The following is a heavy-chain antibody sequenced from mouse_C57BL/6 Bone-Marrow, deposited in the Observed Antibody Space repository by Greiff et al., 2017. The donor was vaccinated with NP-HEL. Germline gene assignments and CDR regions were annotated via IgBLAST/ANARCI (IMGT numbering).Heavy chain of an antibody. V-gene: IGHV5-4*01. D-gene: IGHD4-1*01. Sequence: EVQLVESGGGLVQPGGSLKLSCAASGFTFSSYSMSWVRQIPEKRLEWVATISDGGSCTYYPDNVKGRFTISRDNAKNNLYLQMSNLKSEDTAMYYCARDWAWFAYWGQGTLVTVSA. J-gene: IGHJ3*01. CDR2: ISDGGSCT. CDR1: GFTFSSYS. CDR3: ARDWAWFAY.